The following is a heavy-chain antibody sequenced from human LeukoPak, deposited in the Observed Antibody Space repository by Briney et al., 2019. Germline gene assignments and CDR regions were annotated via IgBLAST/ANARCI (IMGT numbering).Heavy chain of an antibody. CDR3: ARDPTIFGVVMDV. J-gene: IGHJ6*04. D-gene: IGHD3-3*01. Sequence: GGSLRLSCAASGFTFSSYEMNWVRQSPGKGLEWVSYISSSGSTIYYADSVKGRFTISRDNAKNSLYLQMNSLRAEDTAVYYCARDPTIFGVVMDVWGKGTTVTVSS. V-gene: IGHV3-48*03. CDR1: GFTFSSYE. CDR2: ISSSGSTI.